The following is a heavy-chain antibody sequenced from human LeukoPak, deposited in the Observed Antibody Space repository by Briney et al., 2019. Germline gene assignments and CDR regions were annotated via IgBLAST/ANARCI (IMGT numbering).Heavy chain of an antibody. Sequence: SETLSLTCAVYGGSFSGYYWSWIRQPPGKGLEWIGEINHSGSTNYNPSLKSRVTISVDTSKNQFSLKLTSATAADTAMYYCTRWHSHGRYFDYWGQGALVTVSS. CDR3: TRWHSHGRYFDY. D-gene: IGHD5-18*01. J-gene: IGHJ4*02. V-gene: IGHV4-34*01. CDR1: GGSFSGYY. CDR2: INHSGST.